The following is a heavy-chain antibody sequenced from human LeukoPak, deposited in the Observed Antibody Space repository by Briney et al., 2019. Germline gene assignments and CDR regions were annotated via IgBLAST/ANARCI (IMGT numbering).Heavy chain of an antibody. Sequence: RGSLRLSCAASGFTFSNYWMHWVRQAPGKGLVWVSRINGDGSSTTYADSVKGRFTISRDNAKNTMYLQMNSLRAEDTAVYYCARDVPAGPGYWGQGSLVSVST. CDR3: ARDVPAGPGY. J-gene: IGHJ4*02. V-gene: IGHV3-74*01. CDR1: GFTFSNYW. CDR2: INGDGSST. D-gene: IGHD6-19*01.